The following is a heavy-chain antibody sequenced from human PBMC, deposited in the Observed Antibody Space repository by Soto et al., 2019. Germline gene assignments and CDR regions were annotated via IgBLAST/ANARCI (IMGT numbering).Heavy chain of an antibody. Sequence: GGSLRLSRAASGFTFSSYWMSWVRQAPGKGLEWVANIKQDGSEKDYVDSVKGRFTISRDNAKNSLYLQMISLRAEDTSVYYCATVGANHAFDIWGQGTTVTVSS. CDR1: GFTFSSYW. CDR3: ATVGANHAFDI. D-gene: IGHD1-26*01. V-gene: IGHV3-7*01. CDR2: IKQDGSEK. J-gene: IGHJ3*02.